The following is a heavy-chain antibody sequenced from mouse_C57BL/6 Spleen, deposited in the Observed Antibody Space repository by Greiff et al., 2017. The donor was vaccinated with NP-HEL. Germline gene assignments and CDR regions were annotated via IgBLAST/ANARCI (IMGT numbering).Heavy chain of an antibody. CDR1: GYTFTDYE. D-gene: IGHD2-3*01. V-gene: IGHV1-15*01. Sequence: VQVVESGAELVRPGASVTLSCKASGYTFTDYEMHWVKQTPVHGLEWIGAIDPETGGTAYNQKFKGKAILTADKSSSTAYMELRSLTSEDSAVYYCTRSGYSYAMDYWGQGTSVTVSS. J-gene: IGHJ4*01. CDR3: TRSGYSYAMDY. CDR2: IDPETGGT.